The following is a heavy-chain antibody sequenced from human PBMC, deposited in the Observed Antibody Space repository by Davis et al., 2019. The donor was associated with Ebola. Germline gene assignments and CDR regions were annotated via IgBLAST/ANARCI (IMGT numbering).Heavy chain of an antibody. CDR3: ARHKYCGADCYSGYLEF. CDR1: GGSIGSYY. Sequence: MPSETLSLTCTVSGGSIGSYYWSWIRPPPGPXXXXLRSIHPSPTTKYHPSLKSRITTSIDTSKNQFSLKLSSVTAADTAVYYGARHKYCGADCYSGYLEFWGQGTLVSVSS. J-gene: IGHJ4*02. CDR2: IHPSPTT. V-gene: IGHV4-4*09. D-gene: IGHD2-21*02.